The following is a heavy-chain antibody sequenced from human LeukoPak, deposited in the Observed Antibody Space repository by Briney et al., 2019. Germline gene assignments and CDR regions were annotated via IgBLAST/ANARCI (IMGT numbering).Heavy chain of an antibody. D-gene: IGHD2-2*01. CDR1: GGSISSSSYY. J-gene: IGHJ5*02. CDR2: IYYSGST. V-gene: IGHV4-39*01. Sequence: SETLSLTCTVSGGSISSSSYYWGWIRQPPGKGLEWIGSIYYSGSTYYNPSLKSRVTISVDTSKNQFSLKLSSVTAADTAVYYCARQVVVVPAAKGGWFDPWGQGTLVTVSS. CDR3: ARQVVVVPAAKGGWFDP.